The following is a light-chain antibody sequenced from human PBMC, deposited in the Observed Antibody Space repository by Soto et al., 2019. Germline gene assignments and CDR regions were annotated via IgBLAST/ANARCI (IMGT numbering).Light chain of an antibody. J-gene: IGLJ3*02. CDR3: SSYAGSYTWV. Sequence: QSALTQPRSVSGSPGQSVTISCTGTSSDVGGYNYVSWYQQHPGKAPKLMIDYVSKRPSGVPDRFSGSKSGNTASLTISGLQAEDEADYYCSSYAGSYTWVFGGGSKLTVL. CDR2: YVS. V-gene: IGLV2-11*01. CDR1: SSDVGGYNY.